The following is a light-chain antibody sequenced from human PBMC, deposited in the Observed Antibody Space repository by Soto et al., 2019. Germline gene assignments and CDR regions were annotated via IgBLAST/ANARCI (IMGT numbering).Light chain of an antibody. Sequence: QSALTQPPSASGSPGQSVTISCTGASSDVGGNDYVSWYQHHPGKVTKLMIFEVNKRPSGVPHRFSGSKSGNTASLTVSGVQAEDEADYYCCSYGFAGSDYLVFGGGTKLTVL. CDR3: CSYGFAGSDYLV. V-gene: IGLV2-8*01. J-gene: IGLJ3*02. CDR2: EVN. CDR1: SSDVGGNDY.